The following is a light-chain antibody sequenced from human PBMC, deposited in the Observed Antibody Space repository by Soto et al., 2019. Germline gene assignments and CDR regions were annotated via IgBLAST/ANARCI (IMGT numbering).Light chain of an antibody. CDR3: SSYTSISTVV. J-gene: IGLJ2*01. Sequence: QSALTQPASGSGSPGQSITISCTGTSSDVGGYNYVSWYQQHPGKAPKLMIYDVSNRPSGVSNRFSGSKSGNTASLTISGLQAEDEADYYCSSYTSISTVVFGGGTKVTVL. V-gene: IGLV2-14*01. CDR2: DVS. CDR1: SSDVGGYNY.